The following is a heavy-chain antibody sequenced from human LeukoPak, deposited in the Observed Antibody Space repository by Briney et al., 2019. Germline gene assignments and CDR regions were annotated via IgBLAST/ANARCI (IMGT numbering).Heavy chain of an antibody. V-gene: IGHV3-53*01. D-gene: IGHD3-10*01. CDR3: ARGDYYGWGIYGYFQH. CDR1: GFTVSSNY. J-gene: IGHJ1*01. CDR2: IYSGGST. Sequence: GGSLRLSCAASGFTVSSNYMSWVRQAPGKGLEWVSVIYSGGSTYFADSVKGRFTISRDNSKNTLYLQMNSLRAEDTAVYYCARGDYYGWGIYGYFQHGGRGTLVTVSS.